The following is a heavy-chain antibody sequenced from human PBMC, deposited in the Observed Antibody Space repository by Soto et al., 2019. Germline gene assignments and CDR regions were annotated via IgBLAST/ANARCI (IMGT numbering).Heavy chain of an antibody. CDR2: VYHSGGT. CDR3: ASGYGYYYYGMDV. V-gene: IGHV4-30-2*01. CDR1: GGSISSGGYS. J-gene: IGHJ6*02. Sequence: PSETLSLTCAVSGGSISSGGYSWSWIRQPPGKGLEWIGYVYHSGGTYYNPSLKSRVTISVDRSKNQFSLKLSSVTAADTAVYYCASGYGYYYYGMDVWGQGTTVTVSS. D-gene: IGHD5-18*01.